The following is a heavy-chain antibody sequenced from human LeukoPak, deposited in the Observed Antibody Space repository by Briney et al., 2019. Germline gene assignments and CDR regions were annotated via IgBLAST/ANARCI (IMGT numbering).Heavy chain of an antibody. V-gene: IGHV4-39*01. CDR2: IYYSGST. CDR3: ASQGSIIRGNWFDP. D-gene: IGHD3-10*01. J-gene: IGHJ5*02. Sequence: SETLSLTCTVSGGSISSSSYYWGWIRQPPGKGLEWIGSIYYSGSTYYNPSLKSRVTISVDTSKNQFSLKLSSVTAADTAVHYCASQGSIIRGNWFDPWGQGTLVTVSS. CDR1: GGSISSSSYY.